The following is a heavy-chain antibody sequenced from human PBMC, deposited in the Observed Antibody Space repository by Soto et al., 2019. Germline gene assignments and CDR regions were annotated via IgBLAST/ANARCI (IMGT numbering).Heavy chain of an antibody. CDR1: GFSLSTSGMC. V-gene: IGHV2-70*01. CDR2: IDWDDDK. CDR3: ARTVVGATHYYYYYGMDV. J-gene: IGHJ6*02. D-gene: IGHD1-26*01. Sequence: ESGPTLVNPTQTLTLTCTFSGFSLSTSGMCVSWIRQPPGKALEWLALIDWDDDKYYSTSLKSRLTISKDTSKNQVVLTMTNMDPVDTATYYCARTVVGATHYYYYYGMDVWGQGTTVTVSS.